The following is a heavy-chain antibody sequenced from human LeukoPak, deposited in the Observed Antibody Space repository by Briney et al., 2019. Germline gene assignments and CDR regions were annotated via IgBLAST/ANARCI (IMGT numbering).Heavy chain of an antibody. CDR2: IRYDGSNK. CDR1: GFTFSSYG. CDR3: AKTGDIGEKVARRAYYDCVWGSYRAFDY. V-gene: IGHV3-30*02. J-gene: IGHJ4*02. Sequence: PEGSLRLSFAVSGFTFSSYGMHWVRQAPGKGLEWVAFIRYDGSNKYYADSVKGRFTISRDNSKNTLYLQMNSLRAEDTAVYYCAKTGDIGEKVARRAYYDCVWGSYRAFDYWGQGTLVTVSS. D-gene: IGHD3-16*02.